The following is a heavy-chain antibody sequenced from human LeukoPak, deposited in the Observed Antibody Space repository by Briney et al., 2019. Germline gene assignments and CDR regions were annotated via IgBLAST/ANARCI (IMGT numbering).Heavy chain of an antibody. CDR2: INPSGGST. V-gene: IGHV1-46*01. J-gene: IGHJ4*02. Sequence: ASVKVSCKASGYTFTSYYMHWVRQAPGQGLEWMGIINPSGGSTSYAQKFKGRVTMTRDTSTSTVYMELSSLRSEDTAVYYCAGAAAGTLGYWGQGTLVTVSS. CDR1: GYTFTSYY. CDR3: AGAAAGTLGY. D-gene: IGHD6-13*01.